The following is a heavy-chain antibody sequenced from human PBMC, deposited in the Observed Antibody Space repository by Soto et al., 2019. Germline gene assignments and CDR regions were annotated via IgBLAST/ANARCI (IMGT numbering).Heavy chain of an antibody. CDR2: INHSGST. Sequence: QVQLQQWGAGLLKPSETLSLTCAVSGGSFSGYSWTWIRQSPGKGLEWIGQINHSGSTTYNPSLTSRVTISLRTSNNQFSLDLSSVTAADTAVYYCARGLFSENYYSGGWYYFDYWGQGTLVTVSS. CDR3: ARGLFSENYYSGGWYYFDY. J-gene: IGHJ4*02. V-gene: IGHV4-34*01. D-gene: IGHD1-26*01. CDR1: GGSFSGYS.